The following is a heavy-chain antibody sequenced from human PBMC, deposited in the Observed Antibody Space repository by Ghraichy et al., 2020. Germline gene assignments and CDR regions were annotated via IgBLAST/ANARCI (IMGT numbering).Heavy chain of an antibody. V-gene: IGHV4-34*01. CDR1: GGSFSSYY. Sequence: SQTLSLTCAVYGGSFSSYYWSWIRQPPGKGLEWIGEINHSGSTNYNPSLKSRVTISVDTSKNQFSLKLSSVTAADTAVYYCARGMVRGVTTLLYFDYWGQGTLVTVSS. CDR2: INHSGST. CDR3: ARGMVRGVTTLLYFDY. J-gene: IGHJ4*02. D-gene: IGHD3-10*01.